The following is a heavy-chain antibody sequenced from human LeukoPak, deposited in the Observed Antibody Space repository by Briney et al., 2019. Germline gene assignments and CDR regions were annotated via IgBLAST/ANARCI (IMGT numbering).Heavy chain of an antibody. D-gene: IGHD3-22*01. CDR1: RGTFSSYA. CDR2: ITPLFGTV. Sequence: ASVKVSCKASRGTFSSYAFSWVRQAPGQGLEWMGGITPLFGTVNYAQKFQDRVTITADESTSTAYMELSSLRSEDTAVFYCARVGHYYDSSGYYYDYWGQGTLVTVSS. V-gene: IGHV1-69*13. CDR3: ARVGHYYDSSGYYYDY. J-gene: IGHJ4*02.